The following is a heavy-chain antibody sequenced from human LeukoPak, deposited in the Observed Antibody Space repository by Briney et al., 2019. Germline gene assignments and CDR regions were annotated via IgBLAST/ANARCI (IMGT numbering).Heavy chain of an antibody. CDR1: GXSVSSYY. V-gene: IGHV4-59*02. CDR2: MYYSGGT. D-gene: IGHD5-24*01. Sequence: PSETLSLTCSVSGXSVSSYYWSWIRQPPGKGLEWIGHMYYSGGTNYNPSLKSRVTISVDTSKNQISLKLSSVTAADTAVYYCTRRCKDAYTLYCFDYWGQGTLVTVSS. J-gene: IGHJ4*02. CDR3: TRRCKDAYTLYCFDY.